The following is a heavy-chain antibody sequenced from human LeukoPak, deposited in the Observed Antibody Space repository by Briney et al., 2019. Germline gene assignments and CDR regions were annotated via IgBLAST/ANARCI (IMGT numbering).Heavy chain of an antibody. V-gene: IGHV3-74*01. CDR3: ASFRDTDT. CDR1: GLTFSNVW. D-gene: IGHD2-21*01. CDR2: INTAGST. J-gene: IGHJ3*01. Sequence: GGSLRLSCEVSGLTFSNVWMHWVRQTPGQGLVWVCRINTAGSTVYADPVKGRFTISRDNAKNMVYLQMNSLRTEDTAVYYCASFRDTDTWGRGTMVTVSS.